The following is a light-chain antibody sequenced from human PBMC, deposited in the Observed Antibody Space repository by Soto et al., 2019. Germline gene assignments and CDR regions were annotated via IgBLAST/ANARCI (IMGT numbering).Light chain of an antibody. CDR2: AAS. V-gene: IGKV1-39*01. CDR3: QQYYSTPLT. CDR1: QSISSY. Sequence: DIQMTQSPSSLSASVGDRLTITCRASQSISSYLNWYQQKPGKAPKLLIYAASSLQSGVPPRFSGSGSGTDFTLTISSLQAEDVAVYYCQQYYSTPLTFGGGTKVDIK. J-gene: IGKJ4*01.